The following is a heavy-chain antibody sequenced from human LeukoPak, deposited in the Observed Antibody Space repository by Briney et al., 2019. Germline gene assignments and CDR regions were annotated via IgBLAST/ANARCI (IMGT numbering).Heavy chain of an antibody. CDR3: ASRGAVAEDY. J-gene: IGHJ4*02. V-gene: IGHV4-61*01. CDR1: GGSVSSGSYY. D-gene: IGHD6-19*01. CDR2: IYYSGST. Sequence: PSETLSLTCTVSGGSVSSGSYYWSWIRQPPGKGLEWIGYIYYSGSTNYNPSLKSRVTISVDTSKNQFSLKLSSVTAADTAVYCCASRGAVAEDYWGQGTLVTVSS.